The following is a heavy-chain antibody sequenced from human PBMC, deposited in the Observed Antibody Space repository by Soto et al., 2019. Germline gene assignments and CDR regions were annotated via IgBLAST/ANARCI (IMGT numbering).Heavy chain of an antibody. CDR1: GGTFSTYT. CDR3: ARGSRYYDSNGYYNYFDY. J-gene: IGHJ4*02. D-gene: IGHD3-22*01. CDR2: IIPILNSV. Sequence: QVQLVQSGAEVKKPGSSVKVSCKASGGTFSTYTISWVRQAPGQGLEWMGRIIPILNSVNYAQKFQGRVTITADKTASTACMELSSLRSEDTAVYYCARGSRYYDSNGYYNYFDYWGQGTLVTVSS. V-gene: IGHV1-69*08.